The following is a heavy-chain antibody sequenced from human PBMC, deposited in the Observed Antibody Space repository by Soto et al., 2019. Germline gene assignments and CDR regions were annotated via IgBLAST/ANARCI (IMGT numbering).Heavy chain of an antibody. Sequence: PSETLSLTCTVSGGSISSSSYHWGWIRRPPGKGLEWVGSIYYSGSTFYNSSLKSRVTISVDTSKNQFSLKLSSVTAADTAVYYCAKHRYSNYPSFDYWGQGTLVTV. V-gene: IGHV4-39*01. J-gene: IGHJ4*02. CDR2: IYYSGST. CDR3: AKHRYSNYPSFDY. D-gene: IGHD4-4*01. CDR1: GGSISSSSYH.